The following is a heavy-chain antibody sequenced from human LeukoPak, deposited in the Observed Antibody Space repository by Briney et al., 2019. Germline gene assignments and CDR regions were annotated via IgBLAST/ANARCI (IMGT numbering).Heavy chain of an antibody. Sequence: SETLSLTCAVFRGSITNSSCYWGWIRQPPGKGLEWIGGIYYTGTTYYSPSLNSRITISMDTSKNQFSLRLASVTAADTALYYCARRAVVPAAVSYFDNWGQGTLVTVSS. D-gene: IGHD2-2*01. CDR2: IYYTGTT. CDR1: RGSITNSSCY. CDR3: ARRAVVPAAVSYFDN. V-gene: IGHV4-39*01. J-gene: IGHJ4*02.